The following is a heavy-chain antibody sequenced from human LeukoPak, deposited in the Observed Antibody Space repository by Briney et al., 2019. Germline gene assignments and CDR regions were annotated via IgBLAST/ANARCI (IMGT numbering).Heavy chain of an antibody. J-gene: IGHJ4*02. CDR1: GFTFSSYW. CDR3: ARVVTTGFYYFDY. CDR2: INSDGSST. V-gene: IGHV3-74*01. D-gene: IGHD4-17*01. Sequence: GGSLRLSCAASGFTFSSYWMHWVRQAPGKGLVWVSRINSDGSSTGYADSVKGRFTISRDNAKNTLYLQMNSLRAEDTAVYYCARVVTTGFYYFDYWGQGTLVTVPS.